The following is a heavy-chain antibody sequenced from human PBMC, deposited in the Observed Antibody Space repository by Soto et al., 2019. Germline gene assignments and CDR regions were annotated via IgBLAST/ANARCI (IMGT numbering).Heavy chain of an antibody. V-gene: IGHV1-18*01. J-gene: IGHJ4*02. CDR3: ARGGLLLWFGELLSDGYYFDY. CDR1: GYTFTSYG. Sequence: ASVKVSCKASGYTFTSYGISWVRQAPGQGLEWMGWISAYNGNTNYAQKLQGRVTMTTDTSTSTAYMELRSLRSDDTAVYYCARGGLLLWFGELLSDGYYFDYWGQGTLVTVFS. D-gene: IGHD3-10*01. CDR2: ISAYNGNT.